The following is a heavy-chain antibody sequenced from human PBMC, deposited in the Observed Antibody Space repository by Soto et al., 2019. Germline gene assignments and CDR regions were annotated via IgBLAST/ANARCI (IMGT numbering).Heavy chain of an antibody. V-gene: IGHV4-4*07. CDR3: ARGFSGYSSSWYLMDYYYYYGMDV. Sequence: SETLSLTCTVSSDSISGLYWTWIRQPAGKGLEWIGRIYSSGETNYNPSLTGRVIMSLDTSKNQFSLNLTSVTAADTAVYYCARGFSGYSSSWYLMDYYYYYGMDVWGQGTTVTVSS. CDR2: IYSSGET. J-gene: IGHJ6*02. D-gene: IGHD6-13*01. CDR1: SDSISGLY.